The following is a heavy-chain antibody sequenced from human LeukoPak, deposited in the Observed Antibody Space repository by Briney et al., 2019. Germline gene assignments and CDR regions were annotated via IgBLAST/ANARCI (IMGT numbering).Heavy chain of an antibody. D-gene: IGHD3-3*01. CDR3: TRDHDFWSGPFDV. CDR2: IRSKGYGGST. Sequence: GGSLRLSCTASGFTFGDYSLSWVRQAPEKGLEWVGFIRSKGYGGSTEYVPSVKGRFIISRDDSKSPAYLQMNSLKTEDTAVYYCTRDHDFWSGPFDVWGKGTTVTVSS. V-gene: IGHV3-49*04. CDR1: GFTFGDYS. J-gene: IGHJ6*04.